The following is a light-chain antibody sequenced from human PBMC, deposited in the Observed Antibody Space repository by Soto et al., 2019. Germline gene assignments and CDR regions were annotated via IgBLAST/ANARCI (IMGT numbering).Light chain of an antibody. Sequence: DIVMTQSPDSLAVSLGERATINCKSSQSVLYSSSNKNYLAWYQQKPGQPPKLLIYWASTRESGVPDRFSGSGSGTDFTLTISSLQAEDVVVYYCQQYYSTPHTFGPGTKVDVK. V-gene: IGKV4-1*01. CDR1: QSVLYSSSNKNY. CDR3: QQYYSTPHT. J-gene: IGKJ3*01. CDR2: WAS.